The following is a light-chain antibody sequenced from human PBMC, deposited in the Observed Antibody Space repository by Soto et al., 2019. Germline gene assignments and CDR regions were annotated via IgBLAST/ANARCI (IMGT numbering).Light chain of an antibody. V-gene: IGLV1-40*01. J-gene: IGLJ3*02. Sequence: QSVLTQPPSVSGATGQRVTISCTGGSSNIGAGYDVHWYQQLPGTAPKLLIYGNSSQPSGVPDRFSGSKSGTSASLAITGLQAEDETDYYCQSYDSSLSALFGGGTKLTVL. CDR2: GNS. CDR3: QSYDSSLSAL. CDR1: SSNIGAGYD.